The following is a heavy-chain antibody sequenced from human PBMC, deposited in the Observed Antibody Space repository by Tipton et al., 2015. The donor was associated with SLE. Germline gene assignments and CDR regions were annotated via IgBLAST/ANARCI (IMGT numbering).Heavy chain of an antibody. CDR2: INHSGST. D-gene: IGHD6-13*01. J-gene: IGHJ4*02. CDR1: GGSISSSSYY. Sequence: TLSLTCTVSGGSISSSSYYWGWIRQPPGKGLEWIGEINHSGSTNYNPSLKSRVTISVDTSKNQFSLKLSSVTAADTAVYYCARGGSSSLYYFDYWGQGTLVTVSS. V-gene: IGHV4-39*07. CDR3: ARGGSSSLYYFDY.